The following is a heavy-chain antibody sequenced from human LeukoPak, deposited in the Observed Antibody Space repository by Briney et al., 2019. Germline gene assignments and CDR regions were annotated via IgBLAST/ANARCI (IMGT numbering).Heavy chain of an antibody. V-gene: IGHV3-7*01. CDR2: INQDGSEK. J-gene: IGHJ6*02. Sequence: GGSLRLSCAASGFTFSNHWMSWVRQTPGKGLEWVANINQDGSEKYYVDSVKGRFTVSRDNAKNSLDLQMNTLRAEDTAVYYCARRKLTYYYGMDVWGQGTTVTVSS. D-gene: IGHD1-7*01. CDR3: ARRKLTYYYGMDV. CDR1: GFTFSNHW.